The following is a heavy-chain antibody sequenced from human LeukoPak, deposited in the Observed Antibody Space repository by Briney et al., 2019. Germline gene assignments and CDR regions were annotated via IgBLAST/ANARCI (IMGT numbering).Heavy chain of an antibody. Sequence: PSETLSLTCTVSGGSISSYYWTWIRQPPGKGLEWMGYIYYSGSTNYNPSLKSRVTISVDTSKNQFSLKLSSVTAADTAVYYCARVVAGSYYYYYYMDVWGKGTTVTISS. D-gene: IGHD6-19*01. CDR3: ARVVAGSYYYYYYMDV. J-gene: IGHJ6*03. CDR1: GGSISSYY. V-gene: IGHV4-59*01. CDR2: IYYSGST.